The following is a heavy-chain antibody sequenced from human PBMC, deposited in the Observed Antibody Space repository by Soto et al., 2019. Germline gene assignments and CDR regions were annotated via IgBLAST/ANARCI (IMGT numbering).Heavy chain of an antibody. D-gene: IGHD4-17*01. CDR3: AHKTTTVPWWFDP. J-gene: IGHJ5*02. V-gene: IGHV2-5*02. CDR2: IYWGDDK. CDR1: GLSLTTIGAG. Sequence: QITLKESGHTLVKPTQTLPLPCTFSGLSLTTIGAGVGWIRPPPGKARERLALIYWGDDKRYSQSLQSKITITKDTTKNHVVHPMTNMDPADTATYFWAHKTTTVPWWFDPWGQGTLVTVSS.